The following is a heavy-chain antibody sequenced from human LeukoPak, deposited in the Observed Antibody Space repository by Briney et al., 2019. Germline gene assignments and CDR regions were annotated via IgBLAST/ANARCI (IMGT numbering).Heavy chain of an antibody. CDR1: GFTFSSYA. D-gene: IGHD7-27*01. V-gene: IGHV3-23*01. CDR3: ARESPLTGYFDY. J-gene: IGHJ4*02. Sequence: GGSLRLSCAASGFTFSSYAMSWVRQAPGKGLEWVSAISGSGGSTYYADSVKGRFTISRDNAKNSLYLQMNSLRAEDTAVYYCARESPLTGYFDYWGQGTLVTVSS. CDR2: ISGSGGST.